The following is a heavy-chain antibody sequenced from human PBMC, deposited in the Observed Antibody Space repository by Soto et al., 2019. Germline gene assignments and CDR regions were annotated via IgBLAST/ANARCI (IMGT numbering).Heavy chain of an antibody. CDR3: ARHRMSDRGYSGYDLAFDY. V-gene: IGHV4-39*01. D-gene: IGHD5-12*01. CDR2: IYYSGST. CDR1: GGSISSSSYY. Sequence: QLQLQESGPGLVKPSETLSLTCTVSGGSISSSSYYWGWIRQPPGKGLEWIGSIYYSGSTYYNPSLKSRVTISVDTSKNQFSLNLSSVTGADTAVYYCARHRMSDRGYSGYDLAFDYWGQGTLVTVSS. J-gene: IGHJ4*02.